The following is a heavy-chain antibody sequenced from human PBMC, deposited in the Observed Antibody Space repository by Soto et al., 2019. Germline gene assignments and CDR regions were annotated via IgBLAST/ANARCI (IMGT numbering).Heavy chain of an antibody. Sequence: SVKVSCKSSGGTFSSHSINWVRQAPGQGLEWMGGIIPIFGPANFAKKFQGRVTITADESTTTAYMELSSLTSEDTAVYYCATGSFTSTGGRIGSHYNAMDVWGQGTTVTVSS. V-gene: IGHV1-69*13. CDR2: IIPIFGPA. D-gene: IGHD1-1*01. CDR1: GGTFSSHS. CDR3: ATGSFTSTGGRIGSHYNAMDV. J-gene: IGHJ6*02.